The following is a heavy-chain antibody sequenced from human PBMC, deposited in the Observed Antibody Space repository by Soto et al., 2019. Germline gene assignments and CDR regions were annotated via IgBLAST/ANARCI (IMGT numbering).Heavy chain of an antibody. Sequence: SGTLSFTCTVSGASLNTSYWGWIRQPPGKGPEWIGYVYYAGATNYNPSLESRVTISPDTSRNQFSLNLRSVTAADTAVYYCAREDRPDRSFDTCGQGTLVTVSA. V-gene: IGHV4-59*12. J-gene: IGHJ5*02. CDR2: VYYAGAT. D-gene: IGHD2-2*01. CDR3: AREDRPDRSFDT. CDR1: GASLNTSY.